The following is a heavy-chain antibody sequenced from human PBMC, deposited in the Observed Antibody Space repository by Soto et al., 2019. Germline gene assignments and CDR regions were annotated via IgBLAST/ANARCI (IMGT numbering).Heavy chain of an antibody. D-gene: IGHD3-16*02. CDR3: ARSKGDVLRIYRYPTSIDL. Sequence: ASVKVSCKASGYTFTSYYMHWVRQAPGQGLEWMGIINPSGGSTSYAQKFQGRVTMTRDTSTSTVYMELSSLRSEDTAGYYCARSKGDVLRIYRYPTSIDLWGQGTLVTVSS. V-gene: IGHV1-46*01. J-gene: IGHJ5*02. CDR2: INPSGGST. CDR1: GYTFTSYY.